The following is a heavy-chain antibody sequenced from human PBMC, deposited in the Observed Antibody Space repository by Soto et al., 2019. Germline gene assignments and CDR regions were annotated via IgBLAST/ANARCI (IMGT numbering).Heavy chain of an antibody. Sequence: PSETLSLTCAVYGESFSDYYWAWIRQPPGKGLEWIGDIYYSGITNYNPSLKSRVVFSIDTSRNQFSLRLNSLTAADRAVYFCARGVTVFGLVSRFWFDPWGQGTVVTVSS. D-gene: IGHD3-3*01. CDR3: ARGVTVFGLVSRFWFDP. V-gene: IGHV4-34*01. CDR1: GESFSDYY. J-gene: IGHJ5*02. CDR2: IYYSGIT.